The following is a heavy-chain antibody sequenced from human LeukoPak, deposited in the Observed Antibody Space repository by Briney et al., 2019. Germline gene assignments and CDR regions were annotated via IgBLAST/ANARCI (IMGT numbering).Heavy chain of an antibody. Sequence: HPGRSLRLSCAASGFTFSSYGMHWVRQAPGKGLEWVAVISYDGSNKYYADSVKGRFTISRDNSKNTLYLQMNSLRAEDTAVYYCAKGYDSSGYGFLFDYWGQGTVVTVSS. CDR3: AKGYDSSGYGFLFDY. J-gene: IGHJ4*02. D-gene: IGHD3-22*01. CDR2: ISYDGSNK. CDR1: GFTFSSYG. V-gene: IGHV3-30*18.